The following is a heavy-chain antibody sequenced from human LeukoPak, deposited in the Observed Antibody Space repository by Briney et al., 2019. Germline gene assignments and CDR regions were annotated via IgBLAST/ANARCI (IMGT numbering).Heavy chain of an antibody. J-gene: IGHJ6*03. CDR2: ISAYNGNT. D-gene: IGHD1-26*01. Sequence: ASVKVSCKASGYTFTSYGISWVRQAPGQGLEWMGWISAYNGNTNYAQKLQGRVTMTTDTSTSTAYMELRSLRSDDTAVYYCARDLMEWELSPTGKYYYYYMDVWGKGTTVTVS. V-gene: IGHV1-18*01. CDR1: GYTFTSYG. CDR3: ARDLMEWELSPTGKYYYYYMDV.